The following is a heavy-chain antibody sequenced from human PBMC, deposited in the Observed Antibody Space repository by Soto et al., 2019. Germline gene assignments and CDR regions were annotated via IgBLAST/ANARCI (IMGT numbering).Heavy chain of an antibody. CDR3: ARDQSAYYDILTGYYTDGMDV. CDR2: IKQDGSEK. V-gene: IGHV3-7*01. J-gene: IGHJ6*02. D-gene: IGHD3-9*01. Sequence: PGGSLRLSCAASGFTFSSYWMSWVRQAPGKXLEWVANIKQDGSEKYYVDSVKGRFTISRDNAKNSLYLQMNSLRAEDTAVYYCARDQSAYYDILTGYYTDGMDVWGQGTTVTVSS. CDR1: GFTFSSYW.